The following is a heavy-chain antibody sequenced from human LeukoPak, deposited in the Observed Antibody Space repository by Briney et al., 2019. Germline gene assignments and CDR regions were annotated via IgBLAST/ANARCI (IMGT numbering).Heavy chain of an antibody. CDR3: ARDSSGWYRGGLLDY. CDR1: GYTFTSYG. D-gene: IGHD6-19*01. CDR2: ISAYNGNT. Sequence: ASEKVSCKASGYTFTSYGISWVRQAPGQGLDWMGWISAYNGNTNYAQKLQGRVTMTTDTSTSTAYMELRSLRSDDTAVYYCARDSSGWYRGGLLDYWGQGTLVTVSS. J-gene: IGHJ4*02. V-gene: IGHV1-18*01.